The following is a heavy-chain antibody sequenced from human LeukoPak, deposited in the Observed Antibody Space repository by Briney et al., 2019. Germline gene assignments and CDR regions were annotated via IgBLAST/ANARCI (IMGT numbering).Heavy chain of an antibody. CDR3: ARGVVVPAAITGFDY. D-gene: IGHD2-2*02. Sequence: GESLKISCKGSGYSFTSYWIGWVRQMPGKGLEWMGIIYPGDSDTRYSPSFQGQVTISADKSISTAYLQWSSLKASDTAMYYCARGVVVPAAITGFDYWGQGTLVTVSS. CDR2: IYPGDSDT. V-gene: IGHV5-51*01. CDR1: GYSFTSYW. J-gene: IGHJ4*02.